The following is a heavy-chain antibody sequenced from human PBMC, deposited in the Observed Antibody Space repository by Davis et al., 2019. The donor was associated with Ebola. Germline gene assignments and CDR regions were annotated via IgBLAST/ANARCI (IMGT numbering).Heavy chain of an antibody. Sequence: MPGGSLRLSCAVSGGSISSSNWWSWVRQPPGKGLEWIGEIYHSGSTNYNPSLKSRVTISVDKSKNQFSLKLSSVTAADTAVYYCARVGGTYYDILTGYYTLFDYWGQGTLVTVSS. D-gene: IGHD3-9*01. CDR2: IYHSGST. V-gene: IGHV4-4*02. CDR1: GGSISSSNW. CDR3: ARVGGTYYDILTGYYTLFDY. J-gene: IGHJ4*02.